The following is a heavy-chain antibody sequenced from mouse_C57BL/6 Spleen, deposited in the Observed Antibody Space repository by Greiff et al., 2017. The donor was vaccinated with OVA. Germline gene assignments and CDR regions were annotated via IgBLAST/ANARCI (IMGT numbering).Heavy chain of an antibody. CDR3: ARSYYYPDYFDD. CDR2: ISSGSSTI. Sequence: EVKLQESGGGLVKPGGSLKLSCAASGFTFSDYGMHWVRQAPEKGLEWVAYISSGSSTIYYAATVKGRFTISRDNAKNTLFLKMTSLRSEDTAMYYCARSYYYPDYFDDWGQGTTLTVSS. J-gene: IGHJ2*01. CDR1: GFTFSDYG. V-gene: IGHV5-17*01. D-gene: IGHD1-1*02.